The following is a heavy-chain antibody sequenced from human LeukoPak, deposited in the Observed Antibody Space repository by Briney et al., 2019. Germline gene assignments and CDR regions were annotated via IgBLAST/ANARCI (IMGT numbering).Heavy chain of an antibody. CDR3: AKGDTGMGRRYYFGY. V-gene: IGHV3-23*01. J-gene: IGHJ4*02. Sequence: PGGSLRLSCAASGFTFSNYAMIWVRQAPGKGLEWVSVISGSAGSTYYADSVKGQFTIFRDNSKNTVYLQMNSLRADDTAVYYCAKGDTGMGRRYYFGYWGQGTLVTVSS. CDR2: ISGSAGST. D-gene: IGHD5-18*01. CDR1: GFTFSNYA.